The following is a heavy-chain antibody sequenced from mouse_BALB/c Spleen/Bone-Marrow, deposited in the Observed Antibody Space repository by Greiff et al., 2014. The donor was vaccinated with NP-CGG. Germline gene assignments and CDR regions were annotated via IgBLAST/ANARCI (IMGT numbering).Heavy chain of an antibody. D-gene: IGHD2-3*01. CDR1: GFAFSSYD. V-gene: IGHV5-12-1*01. J-gene: IGHJ4*01. CDR3: TRHGGYYPYYYAMDY. CDR2: ISHGGGTT. Sequence: DVQLQESGGGLVKPGGSLKLSCAASGFAFSSYDMSWVRQTPKKRLEWVAYISHGGGTTYYSDTVKGRFTISRDNAKNTLYLQMSSLKSEDTAIYYCTRHGGYYPYYYAMDYWGQGTSVTVSS.